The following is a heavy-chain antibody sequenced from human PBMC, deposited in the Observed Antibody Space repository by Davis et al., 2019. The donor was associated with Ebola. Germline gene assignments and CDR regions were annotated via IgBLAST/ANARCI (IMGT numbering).Heavy chain of an antibody. CDR2: IGGNGDST. CDR1: GFTVSSNY. D-gene: IGHD6-19*01. J-gene: IGHJ2*01. V-gene: IGHV3-23*01. Sequence: GGSLRLSCAASGFTVSSNYMSWVRQAPGKGLEWVSGIGGNGDSTYYTDSVKGRFTISRDNSKNTLYLQMSSLRADDTAVYYCAKSPFRIAVAGADWYFDLWGRGTLVTVSS. CDR3: AKSPFRIAVAGADWYFDL.